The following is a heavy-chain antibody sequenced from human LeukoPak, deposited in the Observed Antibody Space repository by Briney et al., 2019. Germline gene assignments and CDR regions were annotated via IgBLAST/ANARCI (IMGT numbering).Heavy chain of an antibody. D-gene: IGHD2-2*02. CDR3: AKDPRYCRSTSRYTTYFDY. V-gene: IGHV3-23*01. CDR1: GFTFNSYA. J-gene: IGHJ4*01. CDR2: ISGSGGRT. Sequence: GGSLRLSCAASGFTFNSYAMSWVRQAPGKGLEWVSAISGSGGRTYYADSVKGRFTITRDNSKNKLYLQMNSLRAEATAVYYCAKDPRYCRSTSRYTTYFDYWGQGTLVTVSS.